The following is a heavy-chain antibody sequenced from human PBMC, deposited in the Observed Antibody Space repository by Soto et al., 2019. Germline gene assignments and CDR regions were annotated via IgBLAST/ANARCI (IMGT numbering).Heavy chain of an antibody. Sequence: QITLKESGPPLVKPTQTLTLTCTFSGFSLSTSGVGVGWIRQPPGKALEWLALIYWDDDKRYSPSLKSRLTITTDTPQNQVVLTMANMDPVDTPTYYCPHRRRGESNFSYCGQGTLVTVSS. D-gene: IGHD3-3*01. CDR3: PHRRRGESNFSY. J-gene: IGHJ4*02. CDR2: IYWDDDK. CDR1: GFSLSTSGVG. V-gene: IGHV2-5*02.